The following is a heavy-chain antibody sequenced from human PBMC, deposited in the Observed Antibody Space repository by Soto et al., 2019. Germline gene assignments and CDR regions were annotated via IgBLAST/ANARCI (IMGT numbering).Heavy chain of an antibody. CDR1: GFTVSSNY. Sequence: GGSLRLSCAASGFTVSSNYMSWVRQAPGKGLEWVSVIYSGGSTYYADSVKGRFTISRDNSKNTLYLQMNSLRAEDTAVYYCARDVSGTWPATFDYWGQGTLVTVS. CDR2: IYSGGST. V-gene: IGHV3-66*01. CDR3: ARDVSGTWPATFDY. J-gene: IGHJ4*02. D-gene: IGHD6-13*01.